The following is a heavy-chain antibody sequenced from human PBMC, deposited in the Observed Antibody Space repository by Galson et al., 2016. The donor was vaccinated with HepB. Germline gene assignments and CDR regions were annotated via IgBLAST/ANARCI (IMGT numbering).Heavy chain of an antibody. J-gene: IGHJ5*02. Sequence: QSGAEVKKPGESLKISCKGSGDNFKNYRIGWVRQMPGKGLEWMGIIYLGDYDTRYSPSFQGQVTISADKSINTVYLQWNSLEASDSAIYYCARQTEYSISWVDPWGQGTLVTVSS. V-gene: IGHV5-51*01. CDR2: IYLGDYDT. D-gene: IGHD2/OR15-2a*01. CDR3: ARQTEYSISWVDP. CDR1: GDNFKNYR.